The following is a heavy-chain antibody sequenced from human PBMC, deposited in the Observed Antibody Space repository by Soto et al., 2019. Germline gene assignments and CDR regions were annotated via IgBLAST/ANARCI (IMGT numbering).Heavy chain of an antibody. CDR3: ARGPLWLGEYSSPYFDY. V-gene: IGHV3-30-3*01. J-gene: IGHJ4*02. CDR1: GFTFSSYA. D-gene: IGHD3-10*01. Sequence: GGSLRLSCAASGFTFSSYAMHWVRQAPGKGLEWVAVISYDGSNKYYADSVKGRFTISRDNSKNTLYLQMNSLRAEDTAVYYCARGPLWLGEYSSPYFDYWGQGTLVTVSS. CDR2: ISYDGSNK.